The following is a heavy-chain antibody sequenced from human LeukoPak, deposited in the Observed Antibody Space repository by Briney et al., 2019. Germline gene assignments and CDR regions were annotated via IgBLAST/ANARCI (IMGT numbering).Heavy chain of an antibody. J-gene: IGHJ4*03. CDR3: ARGPTVSETGYFDY. V-gene: IGHV4-34*01. D-gene: IGHD4-11*01. Sequence: PSETLSLTCAVYGGSFSTYYWSWIRQSPGKGLEWIAEINHRGDTNYNPSVKSRVTISVDTSKNQFSLKVRSLTAADTAVYYCARGPTVSETGYFDYWGQGTLVTASS. CDR2: INHRGDT. CDR1: GGSFSTYY.